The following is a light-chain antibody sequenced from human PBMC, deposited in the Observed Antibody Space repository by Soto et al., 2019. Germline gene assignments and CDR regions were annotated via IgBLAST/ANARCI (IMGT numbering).Light chain of an antibody. CDR1: QGIRND. CDR3: LQHNSFPLT. Sequence: DIQMTQSPSSLSASVGDRVTITCRARQGIRNDLGWYQQKQGKAPKRLIYAASSLKSGVPSRFSGSGSETEFNLTISSLQPEDFATYYCLQHNSFPLTFGGGTKVEI. CDR2: AAS. V-gene: IGKV1-17*01. J-gene: IGKJ4*01.